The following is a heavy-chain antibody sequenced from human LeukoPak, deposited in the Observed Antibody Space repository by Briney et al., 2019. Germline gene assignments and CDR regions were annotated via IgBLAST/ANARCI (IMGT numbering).Heavy chain of an antibody. CDR3: ARGSPVASGRDSIYSS. J-gene: IGHJ5*02. CDR1: GFTVRNYC. V-gene: IGHV3-53*01. D-gene: IGHD6-25*01. CDR2: IYGDGST. Sequence: SGGSLRLSCAASGFTVRNYCMSWVRQAPGKGLEWVAVIYGDGSTYYADSVKGRFTISSDNLKNTLSLQMDSLRAADTAMYYCARGSPVASGRDSIYSSWGQGTLVTVSP.